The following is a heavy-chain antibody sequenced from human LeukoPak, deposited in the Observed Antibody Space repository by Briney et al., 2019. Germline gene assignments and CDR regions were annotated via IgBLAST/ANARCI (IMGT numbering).Heavy chain of an antibody. Sequence: ASVKVSCKASGYTFTTYAMNWVRQAPGQGLEWMGWINTNTGNPTYAQGFTGRFVFSLDTSVSTAYLHISSLRAEDTAVYYCARGTAELDYWGQGTLVTVSS. CDR3: ARGTAELDY. J-gene: IGHJ4*02. V-gene: IGHV7-4-1*02. CDR1: GYTFTTYA. CDR2: INTNTGNP. D-gene: IGHD5-18*01.